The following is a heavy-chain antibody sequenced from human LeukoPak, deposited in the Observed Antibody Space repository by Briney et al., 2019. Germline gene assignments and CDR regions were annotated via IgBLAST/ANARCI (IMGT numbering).Heavy chain of an antibody. Sequence: ASVKVSCKASGSTFTSYYMHWVRQAPGQGLEWMGIINPNGGTTSYAQKYQGRVTMTRATSTNTVYMELNSLRSEDTAVYYCARESVRGAQYFFDYWGQGTLVTVSS. CDR1: GSTFTSYY. D-gene: IGHD3-10*01. CDR2: INPNGGTT. V-gene: IGHV1-46*01. J-gene: IGHJ4*02. CDR3: ARESVRGAQYFFDY.